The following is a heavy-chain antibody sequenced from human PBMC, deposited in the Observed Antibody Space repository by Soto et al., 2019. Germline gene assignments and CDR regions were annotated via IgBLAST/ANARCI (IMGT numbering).Heavy chain of an antibody. D-gene: IGHD1-26*01. CDR3: ARGAYRGGSTFDY. CDR1: GGTFSSYT. V-gene: IGHV1-69*01. CDR2: IIPIFKTP. J-gene: IGHJ4*02. Sequence: QVQLVQSGAEVKKPGSSVMVSCKASGGTFSSYTFSWVRQAPGQGLEWMGGIIPIFKTPHYARKFQGRVTITADESTSTAYMVMSSLRSEDTAVYYCARGAYRGGSTFDYWGQGTLVTVSS.